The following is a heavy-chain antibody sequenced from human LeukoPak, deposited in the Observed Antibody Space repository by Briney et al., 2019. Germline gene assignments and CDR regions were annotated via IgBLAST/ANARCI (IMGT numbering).Heavy chain of an antibody. CDR1: GFTFSSYA. V-gene: IGHV3-23*01. CDR2: ISGSGGST. CDR3: AKDTAYDSSGYTKY. J-gene: IGHJ4*02. Sequence: GSLRLSCAASGFTFSSYAMSWVHQAPGKGLEWVSAISGSGGSTYYADSVNGRFTISRDNSKNTLYLQMNSLRAEDTAVYYCAKDTAYDSSGYTKYWGQGTLVTVSS. D-gene: IGHD3-22*01.